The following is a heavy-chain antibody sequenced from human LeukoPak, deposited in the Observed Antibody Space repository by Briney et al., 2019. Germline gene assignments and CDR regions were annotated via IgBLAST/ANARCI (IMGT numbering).Heavy chain of an antibody. CDR3: ARAKHSSGYYHDY. V-gene: IGHV1-8*01. D-gene: IGHD3-22*01. CDR2: MNPNSGNT. Sequence: ASVKVSCKASGYTLTSYDINWVRQATGQGLEWMGWMNPNSGNTGYAQKFQGRVTMTRNTSISTAYMELSSLRSVDTAVYYCARAKHSSGYYHDYWGQGTLVTVSS. J-gene: IGHJ4*02. CDR1: GYTLTSYD.